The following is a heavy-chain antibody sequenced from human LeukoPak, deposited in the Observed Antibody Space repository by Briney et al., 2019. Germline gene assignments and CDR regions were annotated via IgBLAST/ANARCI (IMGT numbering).Heavy chain of an antibody. CDR3: ARGGDVWFGEFPPFDY. V-gene: IGHV3-74*01. Sequence: GGSLRLSCAVSGFTSSSYWMHWVRQAPGKGLVWVSRINNDGTYTVYADSVKGRFTISRDNAKNTLYLQMNSLRPEDTAVYYCARGGDVWFGEFPPFDYWGQGTLVTVSS. CDR2: INNDGTYT. J-gene: IGHJ4*02. D-gene: IGHD3-10*01. CDR1: GFTSSSYW.